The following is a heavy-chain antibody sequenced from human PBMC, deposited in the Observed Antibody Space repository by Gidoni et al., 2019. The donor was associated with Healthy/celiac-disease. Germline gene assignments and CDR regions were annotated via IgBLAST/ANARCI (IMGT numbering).Heavy chain of an antibody. CDR1: GFTFSSYA. Sequence: EVQLLESGGGLVQPGGSLRLSCAASGFTFSSYAMSWVRQAPGKGLEWVSTISGSGGNTHYADSVKGRFTISRDNSKNTLYLQMNSLRAEDTAVYYCAKRYTTSWYYFDYWGQGTLVTVSS. CDR2: ISGSGGNT. CDR3: AKRYTTSWYYFDY. V-gene: IGHV3-23*01. J-gene: IGHJ4*02. D-gene: IGHD6-13*01.